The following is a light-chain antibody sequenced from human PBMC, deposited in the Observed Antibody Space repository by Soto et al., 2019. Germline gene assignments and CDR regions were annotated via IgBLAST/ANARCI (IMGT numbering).Light chain of an antibody. J-gene: IGLJ2*01. Sequence: QLVLTQPPSTSGTPGQRVTISCSGSSSNIGSNYVYWYQQLPGMAPKLLIYRITQRPSGVPDRFSGSKSGTSASLAISGLRSEDEADYYCAAWDDSLSGPVFGGGTKLTVL. CDR2: RIT. CDR1: SSNIGSNY. CDR3: AAWDDSLSGPV. V-gene: IGLV1-47*01.